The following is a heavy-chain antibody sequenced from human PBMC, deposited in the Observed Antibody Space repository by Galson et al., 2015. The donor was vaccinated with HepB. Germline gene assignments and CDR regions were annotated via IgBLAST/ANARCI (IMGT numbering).Heavy chain of an antibody. CDR1: GFTFSSYG. CDR2: IKQDGNEK. Sequence: SLRLSCAASGFTFSSYGMHWVRQAPGRGLEWVANIKQDGNEKYYVDSVKGRFTISRDDAQNSLYLDVHSLRAEDTAMYFCARAISARYDYWGQGTLVTVSS. CDR3: ARAISARYDY. J-gene: IGHJ4*02. V-gene: IGHV3-7*04. D-gene: IGHD1-26*01.